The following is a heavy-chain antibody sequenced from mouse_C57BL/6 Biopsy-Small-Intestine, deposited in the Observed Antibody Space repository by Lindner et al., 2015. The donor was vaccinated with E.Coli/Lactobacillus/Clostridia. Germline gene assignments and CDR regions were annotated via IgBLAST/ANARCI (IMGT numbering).Heavy chain of an antibody. Sequence: VQLQESGPELVKPGASVKISCKASGYSFTDYNMNWVKQSNGKSLEWIGVINPNYGTTSYNQKFKGKATLTVDQSSSTAYMQLNSLTSEDSAVYYCARRYGSSYHWYFDVWGTGTTVTVSS. CDR2: INPNYGTT. V-gene: IGHV1-39*01. D-gene: IGHD1-1*01. CDR1: GYSFTDYN. J-gene: IGHJ1*03. CDR3: ARRYGSSYHWYFDV.